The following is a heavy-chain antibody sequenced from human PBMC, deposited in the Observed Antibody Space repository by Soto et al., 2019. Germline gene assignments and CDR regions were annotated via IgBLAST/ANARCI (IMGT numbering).Heavy chain of an antibody. CDR2: IYPGDSDT. Sequence: PGESLKISCEGSGYRFANYWIGWVRQMPGKGLEWMGIIYPGDSDTRYSPSFQGQVTISVDKSFSTAYLQWSSLKASDSATYYCARIGDAGRGKYYFYYGLAVWGQGTTVTVSS. D-gene: IGHD3-10*01. V-gene: IGHV5-51*01. J-gene: IGHJ6*02. CDR1: GYRFANYW. CDR3: ARIGDAGRGKYYFYYGLAV.